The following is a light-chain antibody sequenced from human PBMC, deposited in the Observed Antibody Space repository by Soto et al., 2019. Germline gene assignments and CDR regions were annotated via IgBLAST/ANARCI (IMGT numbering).Light chain of an antibody. V-gene: IGKV3-20*01. Sequence: EIVLTQSPGTLSLSPGERATLSCRASQSIGSSNLAWYQQKPGQAPRLVIHGASTRAIGIPDRFSGSGSGTDFTLTISRLEPEDFAVYYCQQHDRSPMVFGGGTKVEIK. CDR2: GAS. CDR3: QQHDRSPMV. CDR1: QSIGSSN. J-gene: IGKJ4*01.